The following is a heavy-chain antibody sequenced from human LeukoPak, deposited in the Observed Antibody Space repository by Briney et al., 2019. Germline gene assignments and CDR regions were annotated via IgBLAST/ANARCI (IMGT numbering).Heavy chain of an antibody. J-gene: IGHJ4*02. V-gene: IGHV4-39*01. CDR3: ARRAGGYYDSSGYRDFDY. D-gene: IGHD3-22*01. CDR1: GGSISSSSYY. CDR2: IYYSGST. Sequence: PSETLSLTCTVSGGSISSSSYYWGWIRQPPGKGLEWIGSIYYSGSTYYNPSLKSRVTISVDTSKNQFSLKLSSVTAADTAVYYCARRAGGYYDSSGYRDFDYWGQGTLVTVSS.